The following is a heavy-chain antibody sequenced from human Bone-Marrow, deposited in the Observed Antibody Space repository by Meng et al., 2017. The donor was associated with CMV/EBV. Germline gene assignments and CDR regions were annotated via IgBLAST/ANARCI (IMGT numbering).Heavy chain of an antibody. J-gene: IGHJ6*02. Sequence: ASVKVSCKASGYTFTGYYMHWVRQAPGQGLEWMGWINTNSGGTNYAQKSLGRVTMTRDTYIRTAYMELSRLRSDDTAVYYCSSLNEVVPAAGYYLYYYGMDVWGQGTTVTVPS. CDR3: SSLNEVVPAAGYYLYYYGMDV. V-gene: IGHV1-2*02. CDR1: GYTFTGYY. D-gene: IGHD2-2*01. CDR2: INTNSGGT.